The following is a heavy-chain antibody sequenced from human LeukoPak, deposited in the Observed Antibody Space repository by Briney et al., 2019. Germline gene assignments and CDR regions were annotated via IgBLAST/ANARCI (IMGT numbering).Heavy chain of an antibody. V-gene: IGHV4-39*01. CDR3: ARIVGASDY. CDR1: GGSISSSSYY. CDR2: IYYSGST. Sequence: PSETLSLTCTVSGGSISSSSYYWGWIRQPPGKGLEWIGSIYYSGSTYYNPSLKSRVTIYVDTAKNQFSLKLSSVTAADTAVYYCARIVGASDYWGQGTLVTVSS. J-gene: IGHJ4*02. D-gene: IGHD1-26*01.